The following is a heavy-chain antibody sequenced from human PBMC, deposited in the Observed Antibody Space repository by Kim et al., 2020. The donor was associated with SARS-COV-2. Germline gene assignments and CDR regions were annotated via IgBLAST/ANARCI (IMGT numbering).Heavy chain of an antibody. Sequence: GGSLRLSCAASGFTFSSYGMHWVRQAPGKGLEWVAVISYDGSNKYYADSVKGRFTISRDNSKNTLYLQMNSLRAEDTAVYYCARQGAGRPLGQFDYWGPGTLVTVSS. V-gene: IGHV3-30*03. J-gene: IGHJ4*01. D-gene: IGHD6-6*01. CDR3: ARQGAGRPLGQFDY. CDR1: GFTFSSYG. CDR2: ISYDGSNK.